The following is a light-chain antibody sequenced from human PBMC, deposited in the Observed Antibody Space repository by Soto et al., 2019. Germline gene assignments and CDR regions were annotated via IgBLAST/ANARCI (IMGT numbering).Light chain of an antibody. CDR1: QSVSSN. Sequence: EIVMTQSPATLSVSPGERATLSCRASQSVSSNLAWYQQKPGQAPRLLIYCASTRATGIPARFSGSGSGTEFTLTISSLQSEDFAVYYCQQYNNWPPSYTFGQGTKVDI. V-gene: IGKV3-15*01. J-gene: IGKJ2*01. CDR3: QQYNNWPPSYT. CDR2: CAS.